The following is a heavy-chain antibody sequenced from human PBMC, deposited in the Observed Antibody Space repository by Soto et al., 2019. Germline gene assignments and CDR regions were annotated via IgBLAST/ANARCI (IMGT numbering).Heavy chain of an antibody. CDR1: GFTFSSYS. D-gene: IGHD4-17*01. Sequence: EVQLVESGGGLVKPGGSLRLSCAASGFTFSSYSMNWVRQAPGKGLEWVSSISSSSSYIYYADSVKGRFTISRDNAKNSLYLQMNSLRAEDTAVYYCARKFTVTGGYYFDYWGQGTLVTVSS. CDR2: ISSSSSYI. CDR3: ARKFTVTGGYYFDY. V-gene: IGHV3-21*01. J-gene: IGHJ4*02.